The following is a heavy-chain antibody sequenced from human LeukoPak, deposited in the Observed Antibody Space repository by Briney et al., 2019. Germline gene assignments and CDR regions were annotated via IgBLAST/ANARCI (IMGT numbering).Heavy chain of an antibody. J-gene: IGHJ4*02. V-gene: IGHV3-74*01. Sequence: PGRSLRLSCAASGFTFSIYWVHCVRQAPGHGLVWVSRINTAGSSTSYADSMKGLFTISRDNAKNTLYLQMNSLRAEDTAVYYCARDPNSGSYYDYWGQGTLVTVSS. CDR2: INTAGSST. CDR1: GFTFSIYW. D-gene: IGHD1-26*01. CDR3: ARDPNSGSYYDY.